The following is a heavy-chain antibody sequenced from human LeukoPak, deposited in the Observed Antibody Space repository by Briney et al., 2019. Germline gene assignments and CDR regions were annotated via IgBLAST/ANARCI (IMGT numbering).Heavy chain of an antibody. D-gene: IGHD3-22*01. J-gene: IGHJ5*02. CDR2: IKPDGSEK. Sequence: GGSLRLSCAASGFSFSSYWMSWVRQAPGKGLEWVANIKPDGSEKNYVDSVKGRFTISRDNSKNTLYLQMNSLRAEDTAVYYCAGGPSYYYDSRWFDPWGQGTLVTVSS. CDR3: AGGPSYYYDSRWFDP. CDR1: GFSFSSYW. V-gene: IGHV3-7*04.